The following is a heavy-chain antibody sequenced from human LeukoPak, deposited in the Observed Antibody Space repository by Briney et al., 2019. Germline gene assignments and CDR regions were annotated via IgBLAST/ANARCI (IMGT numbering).Heavy chain of an antibody. D-gene: IGHD6-19*01. Sequence: GGTLGLSCAASGFTFSTYDMSWVRQAPGKGLEWVSAISGSGGSTFYADSVKGRFTISRDNSKNTLYLQMNSLRAEDTAVYYCAKGSASPSSSGWPDCWGQGTLVTVSS. CDR3: AKGSASPSSSGWPDC. CDR1: GFTFSTYD. J-gene: IGHJ4*02. V-gene: IGHV3-23*01. CDR2: ISGSGGST.